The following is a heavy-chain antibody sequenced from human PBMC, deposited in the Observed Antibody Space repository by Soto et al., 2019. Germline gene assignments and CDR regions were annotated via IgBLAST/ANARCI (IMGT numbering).Heavy chain of an antibody. Sequence: PSETLSLTCAVYGGSFSGYYWSWIRQPPGKGLEWIGEINHSGSTNYNPSLKSRVTKSVDTSKNQFSLKLSSVTAADTAVYYSARGLFRPAGGGVIVHYYYYYYMDVWGKGTTVTVSS. CDR3: ARGLFRPAGGGVIVHYYYYYYMDV. D-gene: IGHD3-16*02. J-gene: IGHJ6*03. V-gene: IGHV4-34*01. CDR1: GGSFSGYY. CDR2: INHSGST.